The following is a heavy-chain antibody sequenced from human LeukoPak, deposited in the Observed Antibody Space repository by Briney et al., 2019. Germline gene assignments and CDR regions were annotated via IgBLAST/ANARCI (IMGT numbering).Heavy chain of an antibody. CDR1: GFTVSSNY. CDR3: ARMAYYYDSSGYYGGYGMDV. V-gene: IGHV3-66*02. Sequence: GGSLRLSCAASGFTVSSNYMSWVRQAPGKGLEWVSVIYSDGSTYYADSVKGRFTISRDNSKNTLYLQMNSLRAEDTAVYYCARMAYYYDSSGYYGGYGMDVWGQGTTVTVSS. CDR2: IYSDGST. J-gene: IGHJ6*02. D-gene: IGHD3-22*01.